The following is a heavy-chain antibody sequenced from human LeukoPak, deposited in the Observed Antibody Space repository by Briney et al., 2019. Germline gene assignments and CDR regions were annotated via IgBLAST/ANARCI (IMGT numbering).Heavy chain of an antibody. CDR3: ARELRMGGCV. V-gene: IGHV3-48*01. CDR1: GFTFSSYS. D-gene: IGHD1-26*01. J-gene: IGHJ6*04. Sequence: PGGSMRLSCAASGFTFSSYSMNWVRQAPGKGLEWVSYISSSSSTIYYADSVKGRCTISRDNAKNSLYLQMNSLRAEDTAVYYCARELRMGGCVWGKGTTVTVSS. CDR2: ISSSSSTI.